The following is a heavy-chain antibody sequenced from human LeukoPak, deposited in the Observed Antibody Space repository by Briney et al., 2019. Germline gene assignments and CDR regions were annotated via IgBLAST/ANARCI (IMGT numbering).Heavy chain of an antibody. J-gene: IGHJ4*02. V-gene: IGHV3-7*04. CDR1: GFSFSRYW. CDR3: ARLRAGDYFDY. Sequence: GGSLRLSCAASGFSFSRYWMSWVRQAPGKVLEWVASINQDGNEKYFVDSVKGRFTISRDTAKSSLYLQMNSLRAEDTAVYYCARLRAGDYFDYWGQGTLVTVSS. D-gene: IGHD6-19*01. CDR2: INQDGNEK.